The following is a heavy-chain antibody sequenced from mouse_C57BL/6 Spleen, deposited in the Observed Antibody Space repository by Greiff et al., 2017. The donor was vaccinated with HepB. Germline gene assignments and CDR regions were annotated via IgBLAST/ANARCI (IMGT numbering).Heavy chain of an antibody. CDR1: GYAFSSSW. J-gene: IGHJ1*03. CDR3: ARYSNPWYFDV. V-gene: IGHV1-82*01. D-gene: IGHD2-5*01. Sequence: VQLQESGPELVKPGASVKISCKASGYAFSSSWMNWVKQRPGKGLEWIGRIYPGDGDTNYNGKFKGKATLTADKSSSTAYMQLSSLTSEDSAVYFCARYSNPWYFDVWGTGTTVTVSS. CDR2: IYPGDGDT.